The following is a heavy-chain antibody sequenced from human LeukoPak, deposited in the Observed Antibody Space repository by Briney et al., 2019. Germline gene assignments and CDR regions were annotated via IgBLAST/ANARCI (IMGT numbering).Heavy chain of an antibody. CDR2: INHSGST. J-gene: IGHJ3*02. V-gene: IGHV4-34*01. Sequence: PSETLSLTCAVYGGSFSGYYWSWIRQPPGKGLEWIGEINHSGSTNYNPSLKSRVTISVDTSKNQFSLKLSSVTAADTAVCYCARVTLVAFDIWGQGTMVTVSS. D-gene: IGHD2-8*02. CDR3: ARVTLVAFDI. CDR1: GGSFSGYY.